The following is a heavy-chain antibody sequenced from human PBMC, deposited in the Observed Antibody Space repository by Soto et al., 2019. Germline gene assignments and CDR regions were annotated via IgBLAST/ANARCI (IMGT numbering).Heavy chain of an antibody. V-gene: IGHV1-69*13. CDR1: GGTFSSYA. J-gene: IGHJ5*02. CDR2: IIPIFGTA. CDR3: ARDRGSSFDNWFDP. D-gene: IGHD6-13*01. Sequence: GAPVKLSCKASGGTFSSYAISWVRQAPGQGLEWMGGIIPIFGTANYAQKFQGRVTITADESTSTAYMELSSLRSEDTAVYYCARDRGSSFDNWFDPWGQGTLVTVSS.